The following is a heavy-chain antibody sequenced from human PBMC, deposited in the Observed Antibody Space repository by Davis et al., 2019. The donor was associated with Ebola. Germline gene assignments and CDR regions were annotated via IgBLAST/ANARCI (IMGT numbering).Heavy chain of an antibody. D-gene: IGHD2-21*01. V-gene: IGHV3-7*01. Sequence: GESLKISCAASGFTFSSYWMSWVRQAPGKGLEWVANIKQDGSEKYYVDSVKGRFTISRDNAKNSLYLQMNSLRAEDTAVYYCARSPYCGGDCYWLGGAFDIWGQGTMVTVSS. CDR2: IKQDGSEK. CDR1: GFTFSSYW. J-gene: IGHJ3*02. CDR3: ARSPYCGGDCYWLGGAFDI.